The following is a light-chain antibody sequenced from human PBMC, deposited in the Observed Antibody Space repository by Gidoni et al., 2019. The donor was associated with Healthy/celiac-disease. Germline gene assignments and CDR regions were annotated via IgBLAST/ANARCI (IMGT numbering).Light chain of an antibody. CDR2: GAT. CDR3: QQYGSSPYT. V-gene: IGKV3-20*01. J-gene: IGKJ2*01. CDR1: QSVSSSY. Sequence: EIVFPQSPGTLSLSPGERPTLSCRASQSVSSSYLAWYQQKPGQAPRLLIYGATSRATGIPDRFSGSGYGTDFTLTISRLEPEDFAVYYCQQYGSSPYTFGQGTKLEIK.